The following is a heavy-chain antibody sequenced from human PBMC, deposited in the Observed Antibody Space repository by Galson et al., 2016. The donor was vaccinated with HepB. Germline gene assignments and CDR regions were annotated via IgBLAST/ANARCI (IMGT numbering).Heavy chain of an antibody. CDR2: ISGSGGST. CDR3: ARGSPWWDLAARSFDS. CDR1: GFTFSDYA. Sequence: SLRLSCAASGFTFSDYAMNWVRQAPGKGLERVSAISGSGGSTYYADSVKGRFTISRDNSKNTLYLQMNSLRAEDTAVYYCARGSPWWDLAARSFDSWGQGTLVTVSS. J-gene: IGHJ5*01. V-gene: IGHV3-23*01. D-gene: IGHD1-26*01.